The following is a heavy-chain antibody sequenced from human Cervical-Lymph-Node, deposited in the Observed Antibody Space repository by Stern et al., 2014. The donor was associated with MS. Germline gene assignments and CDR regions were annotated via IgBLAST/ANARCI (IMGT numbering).Heavy chain of an antibody. Sequence: VQLVQSGAEVKKPGASVKVSCKASGYTFTTYSIHWLRQAPGQRPEWLGWINAGNGNTKYSPKFQGRVTMARDTSASTAYMELRSLTSEDTAVYYCARQQFLDSWGQGTLVTVSS. CDR1: GYTFTTYS. CDR2: INAGNGNT. CDR3: ARQQFLDS. V-gene: IGHV1-3*01. D-gene: IGHD4-11*01. J-gene: IGHJ4*02.